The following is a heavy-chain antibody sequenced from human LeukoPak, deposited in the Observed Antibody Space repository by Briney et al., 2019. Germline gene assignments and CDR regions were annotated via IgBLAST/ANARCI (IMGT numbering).Heavy chain of an antibody. CDR3: ARQSHDFWSGYYVY. J-gene: IGHJ4*02. D-gene: IGHD3-3*01. CDR1: GYSFASYW. Sequence: GESLKISCKGSGYSFASYWIGWVRQMPGKGLEWLGIIYPGDSDTRYSPSFQGQVTISADKSISTAYLQWSSLKASDTAMYYCARQSHDFWSGYYVYWGQGTLVTVSS. CDR2: IYPGDSDT. V-gene: IGHV5-51*01.